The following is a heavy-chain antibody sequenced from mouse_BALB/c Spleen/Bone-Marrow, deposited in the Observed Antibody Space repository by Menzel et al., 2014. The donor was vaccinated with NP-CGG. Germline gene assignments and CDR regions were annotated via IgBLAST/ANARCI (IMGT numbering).Heavy chain of an antibody. Sequence: VQLQQSGAEFVMPGASVKMTCKASGYTFTDKWMHWVKQRPGQGLEWIGAIDTSDSYINYNQKFKGKVSLTVDASSSTAYMLHSSLTSDDSAVYCCARGGHYFSLDYWGQGTSVIVSS. CDR3: ARGGHYFSLDY. J-gene: IGHJ4*01. D-gene: IGHD1-1*01. V-gene: IGHV1-69*01. CDR2: IDTSDSYI. CDR1: GYTFTDKW.